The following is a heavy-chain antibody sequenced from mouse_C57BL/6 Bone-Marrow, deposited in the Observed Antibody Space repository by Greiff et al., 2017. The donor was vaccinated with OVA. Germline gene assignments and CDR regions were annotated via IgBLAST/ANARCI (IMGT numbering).Heavy chain of an antibody. CDR3: ARFYYGNYGGFAY. CDR2: IDPANGNT. J-gene: IGHJ3*01. D-gene: IGHD2-1*01. CDR1: GFNIKNTY. Sequence: VQLKESVAELVRPGASVKLSCTASGFNIKNTYMHWVKQRPEQGLEWIGRIDPANGNTKYAPKFQGKATITADTSSNTAYLQLSSLTSEDTAIYYCARFYYGNYGGFAYWGQGTLVTVSA. V-gene: IGHV14-3*01.